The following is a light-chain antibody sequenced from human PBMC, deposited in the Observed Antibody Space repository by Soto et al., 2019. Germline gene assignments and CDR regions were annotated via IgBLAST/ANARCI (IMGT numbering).Light chain of an antibody. V-gene: IGLV2-14*01. J-gene: IGLJ3*02. Sequence: QSALTQPASVSGSPGQSITISCTGTSSDVGGYNYVSWYQQHPGKAPKLMIYDVSNRPSGVSNRFSGSKSGNTASLTISGLQAEDEADYYCSSSEVFGGVTKLTVL. CDR3: SSSEV. CDR2: DVS. CDR1: SSDVGGYNY.